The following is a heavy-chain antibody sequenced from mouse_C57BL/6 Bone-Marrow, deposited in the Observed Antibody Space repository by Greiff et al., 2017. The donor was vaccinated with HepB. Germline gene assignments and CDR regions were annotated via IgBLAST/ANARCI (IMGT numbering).Heavy chain of an antibody. J-gene: IGHJ4*01. V-gene: IGHV1-19*01. CDR2: INPYNGGT. CDR3: ARHYPYYAMDY. Sequence: EVQLVESGPVLVKPGASVKMSCKASGYTFTDYYMNWVKQSHGKSLEWIGVINPYNGGTSYNQKFKGKATLTVDKSSSTAYMELNSLTSEDSAVYYCARHYPYYAMDYWGQGTSVTVSS. CDR1: GYTFTDYY. D-gene: IGHD1-2*01.